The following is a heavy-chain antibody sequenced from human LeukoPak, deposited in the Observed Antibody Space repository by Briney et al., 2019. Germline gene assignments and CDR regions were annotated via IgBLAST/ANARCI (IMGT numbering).Heavy chain of an antibody. D-gene: IGHD2-15*01. Sequence: GGSLRLSGAASGFTFSSYAMSWVRQAPGKGLEYVSAISSNGGSTYYANSVKGRFTISRDNSKNTLYLQMGSLRAEDMAVYYCARGSNPTYCSGGSCFEAGMNWFDPWGQGTLVTVSS. V-gene: IGHV3-64*01. J-gene: IGHJ5*02. CDR1: GFTFSSYA. CDR3: ARGSNPTYCSGGSCFEAGMNWFDP. CDR2: ISSNGGST.